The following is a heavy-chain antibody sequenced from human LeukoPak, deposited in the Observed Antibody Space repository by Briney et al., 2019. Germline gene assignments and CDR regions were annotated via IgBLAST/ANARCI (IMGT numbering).Heavy chain of an antibody. CDR2: IKSKTDGGTT. CDR3: TTDGLMVRGVMHND. CDR1: GFTFSNAW. D-gene: IGHD3-10*01. V-gene: IGHV3-15*01. Sequence: GGSLRLSCAASGFTFSNAWISWVRQAQGKGLEWVGRIKSKTDGGTTDYAAPVKGRFTISRDDSENTLFLQMNSLKTEDTAVYYCTTDGLMVRGVMHNDWGQGTLVTVSS. J-gene: IGHJ4*02.